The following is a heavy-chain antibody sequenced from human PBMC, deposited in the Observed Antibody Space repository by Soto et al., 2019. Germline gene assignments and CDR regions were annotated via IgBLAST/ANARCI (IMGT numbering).Heavy chain of an antibody. D-gene: IGHD3-10*01. Sequence: QVQLQESGPGLVKPSQTLSLTCTVSGGSISSGVYYCVWTRQNPGKGLEWIASMYYSGSTYYNPSLKSRLTISVDTSKNQFSLKLSSVTAADTAVYYCARGVLHWGKGTLVTVSS. CDR2: MYYSGST. CDR1: GGSISSGVYY. J-gene: IGHJ4*02. V-gene: IGHV4-31*03. CDR3: ARGVLH.